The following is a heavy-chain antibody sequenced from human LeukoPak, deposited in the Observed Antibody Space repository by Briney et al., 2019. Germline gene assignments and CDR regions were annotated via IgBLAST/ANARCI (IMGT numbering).Heavy chain of an antibody. J-gene: IGHJ4*02. CDR3: ARRGIVERPFDY. V-gene: IGHV4-39*01. CDR1: GGSVSSSSYY. Sequence: SETLSLTCTVSGGSVSSSSYYWGWIRQPPGKGLEWIGSIYYSGSTYYNPSLKSRVTISVDTPKNQFSLKLSSVTAADTAVYYCARRGIVERPFDYWGQGTLVTVSS. CDR2: IYYSGST. D-gene: IGHD3-22*01.